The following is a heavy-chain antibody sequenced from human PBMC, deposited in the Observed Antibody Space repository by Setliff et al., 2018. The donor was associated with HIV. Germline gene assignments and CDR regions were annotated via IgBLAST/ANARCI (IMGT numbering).Heavy chain of an antibody. CDR2: VSYSGST. CDR1: GGSISTYY. V-gene: IGHV4-59*08. Sequence: PSETLSLTCNVSGGSISTYYWSWIRQPPGKGLEWLGYVSYSGSTNFNPSLESRLAMSVEMSKNHFSLKLSSVTAADTAVYYCARHGHFYDSSSSDVFDIWGHGTMVTVS. CDR3: ARHGHFYDSSSSDVFDI. D-gene: IGHD3-22*01. J-gene: IGHJ3*02.